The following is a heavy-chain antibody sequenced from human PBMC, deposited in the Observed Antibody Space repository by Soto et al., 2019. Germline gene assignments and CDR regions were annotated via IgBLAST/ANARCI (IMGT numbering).Heavy chain of an antibody. D-gene: IGHD3-16*01. V-gene: IGHV3-7*01. CDR3: ARVGGSGPLYYYYYYMDV. CDR1: GFTVSSYW. Sequence: GGSLRLSCAASGFTVSSYWMSWVRQAPGKGLEWVANIKQDGSEKYYVDSVKGRFTISRDNAKNSLYLQMNSLRAEDTAVDYCARVGGSGPLYYYYYYMDVWGKGTTVTVSS. J-gene: IGHJ6*03. CDR2: IKQDGSEK.